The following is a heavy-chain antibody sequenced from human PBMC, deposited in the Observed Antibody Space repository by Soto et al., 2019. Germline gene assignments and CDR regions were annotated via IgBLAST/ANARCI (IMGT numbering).Heavy chain of an antibody. D-gene: IGHD2-15*01. CDR1: GGSISSYY. CDR2: IYYSGIT. V-gene: IGHV4-59*08. CDR3: ATMGTPATGLYYFDY. J-gene: IGHJ4*02. Sequence: PSETLSLTCTVSGGSISSYYWSWIRQPPGKGLEWIGYIYYSGITDYNPSLKSRVTISVDTSKNQFSLNLSFVTAADTAVYYCATMGTPATGLYYFDYWGQGTLVTVSS.